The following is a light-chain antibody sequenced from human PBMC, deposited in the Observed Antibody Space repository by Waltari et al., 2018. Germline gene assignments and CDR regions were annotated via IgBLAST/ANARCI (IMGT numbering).Light chain of an antibody. CDR2: EVS. V-gene: IGLV2-14*01. CDR1: SSDVGGYNY. J-gene: IGLJ1*01. CDR3: SSYTSSSHYV. Sequence: QSALTQPASVSGSPGQSITISCTGTSSDVGGYNYVPWYQQPPGKAPKLMIYEVSNRPSGVSNRFSGSKSGNTASLTISGLQAEDEADYYCSSYTSSSHYVFGTGTKVTVL.